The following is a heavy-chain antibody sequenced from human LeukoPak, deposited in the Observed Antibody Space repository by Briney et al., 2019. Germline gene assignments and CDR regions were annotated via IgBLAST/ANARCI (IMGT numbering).Heavy chain of an antibody. CDR2: TYFRSKWYN. CDR3: AKGYCRNTSCYAFEYYYGMDV. Sequence: SQTLSLTCAISGDSVSSNSAAWNWIRQSPSRGLEWLGRTYFRSKWYNDYALSVKSRITINPDTSKNQFSLQLNSVTPEDTAVYYCAKGYCRNTSCYAFEYYYGMDVPGQGTTVTVSS. J-gene: IGHJ6*02. CDR1: GDSVSSNSAA. V-gene: IGHV6-1*01. D-gene: IGHD2-2*01.